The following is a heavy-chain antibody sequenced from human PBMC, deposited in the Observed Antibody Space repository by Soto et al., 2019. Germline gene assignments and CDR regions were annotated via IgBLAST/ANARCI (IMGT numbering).Heavy chain of an antibody. Sequence: QVQLQESGPGLVKPSGTLSLTCAVSGGSISSSNWWSWVRQPPGKGLEWIGEIYHSGNTNYNPSLKSRVTMAVDKSRNQFSLKLSSVTAADTAVHYCARRWGEGRVDYWGQGTLVTVSS. CDR1: GGSISSSNW. D-gene: IGHD3-10*01. CDR2: IYHSGNT. J-gene: IGHJ4*02. CDR3: ARRWGEGRVDY. V-gene: IGHV4-4*02.